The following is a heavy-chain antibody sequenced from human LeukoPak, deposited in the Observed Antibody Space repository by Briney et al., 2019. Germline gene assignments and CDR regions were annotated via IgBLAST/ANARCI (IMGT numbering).Heavy chain of an antibody. CDR1: GDSISSGNFY. D-gene: IGHD4-17*01. CDR3: ARDHGDFVQHD. J-gene: IGHJ4*02. CDR2: IYYNGIT. Sequence: SETLSLTCTVSGDSISSGNFYWGWIRQPPGKELQWIGSIYYNGITHYNPSLEGRVTISADTSTNEFSLKLRSVTAADTAMYYCARDHGDFVQHDWGQGTLVTVSS. V-gene: IGHV4-39*01.